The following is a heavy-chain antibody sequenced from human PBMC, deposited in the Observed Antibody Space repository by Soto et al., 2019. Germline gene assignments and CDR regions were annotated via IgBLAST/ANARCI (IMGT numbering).Heavy chain of an antibody. V-gene: IGHV3-7*04. Sequence: EVHLVESGGGLVQTGGSLRLSCAIFESTVSRDWMNWVRQAPGKGLEWVAHINQDGSEKYYVDSVKGRFTISRDNAKKSPYLQITTLRPAYTAISSSSGGVGDAFWGQGTLVTVSS. CDR1: ESTVSRDW. D-gene: IGHD1-26*01. CDR2: INQDGSEK. CDR3: SGGVGDAF. J-gene: IGHJ4*02.